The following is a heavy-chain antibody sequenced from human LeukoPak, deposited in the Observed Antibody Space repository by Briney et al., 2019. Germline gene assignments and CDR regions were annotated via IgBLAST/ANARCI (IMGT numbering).Heavy chain of an antibody. CDR3: ARSDSSGYYYFDY. V-gene: IGHV3-23*01. CDR2: NSGSGGST. CDR1: GFTFSSYA. D-gene: IGHD3-22*01. J-gene: IGHJ4*02. Sequence: TGGSLRLSCAASGFTFSSYAMSWVRQAPGKGLEWVSANSGSGGSTYYADSVKGRFTISRDNSKNTLYLQMNSLRAEDTAVYYCARSDSSGYYYFDYWGQGTPVTVSS.